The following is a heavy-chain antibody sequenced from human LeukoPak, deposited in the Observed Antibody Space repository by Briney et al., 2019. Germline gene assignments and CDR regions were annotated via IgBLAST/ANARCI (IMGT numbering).Heavy chain of an antibody. CDR2: ISASGGVT. Sequence: GGSLRLSCATSGFTFSNYAMRWVRQAPGNGLEWVSSISASGGVTDYADSVKGRFTISRDNSMNTLFLQMNSLRAEDSAVYYCAKRYCSGATCYPRFFDYGGQGTLVTVSS. V-gene: IGHV3-23*01. J-gene: IGHJ4*02. CDR1: GFTFSNYA. D-gene: IGHD2-15*01. CDR3: AKRYCSGATCYPRFFDY.